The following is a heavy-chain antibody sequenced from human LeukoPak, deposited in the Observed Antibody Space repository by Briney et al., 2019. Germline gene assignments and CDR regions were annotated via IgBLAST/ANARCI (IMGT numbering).Heavy chain of an antibody. CDR3: ARDLGYCSSTSCTLNAFDI. J-gene: IGHJ3*02. CDR2: TYTSGST. CDR1: GGSISSYY. V-gene: IGHV4-4*07. Sequence: PSETLSLTCTVSGGSISSYYWSWIRQPAGKGLEWIGRTYTSGSTNYNPSLKSRVTMSVDTSKNQFSLKLSSVTAADTAVYYCARDLGYCSSTSCTLNAFDIWGQGTMVTVSS. D-gene: IGHD2-2*01.